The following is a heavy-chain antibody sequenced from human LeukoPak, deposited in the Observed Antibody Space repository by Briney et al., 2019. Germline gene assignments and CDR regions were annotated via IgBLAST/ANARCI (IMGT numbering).Heavy chain of an antibody. Sequence: GGSLRLSCAASGFTFSSYSMNWVRQAPGKGLEWVSYISSSSSTIYYADSVKGRFTISRDNAKNSLYLQMNSLRAEDTAVYYCARARGFDFDYWGQGTLVTVSP. V-gene: IGHV3-48*01. CDR2: ISSSSSTI. CDR3: ARARGFDFDY. J-gene: IGHJ4*02. D-gene: IGHD3-22*01. CDR1: GFTFSSYS.